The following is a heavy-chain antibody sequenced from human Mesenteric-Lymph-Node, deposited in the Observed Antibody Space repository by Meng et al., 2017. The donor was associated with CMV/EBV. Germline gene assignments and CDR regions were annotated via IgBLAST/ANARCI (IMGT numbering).Heavy chain of an antibody. D-gene: IGHD1-26*01. CDR3: ARVRVGATLDYSGMDP. Sequence: ASVKVSCKASNYTFISHTISWVRQAPGQGLEWMGWISPYNGNTNYGQKFQGRVTMTTETSTRTAYMELRSLRSDDTAVYYCARVRVGATLDYSGMDPWGQGTTVTVSS. CDR2: ISPYNGNT. CDR1: NYTFISHT. J-gene: IGHJ6*02. V-gene: IGHV1-18*01.